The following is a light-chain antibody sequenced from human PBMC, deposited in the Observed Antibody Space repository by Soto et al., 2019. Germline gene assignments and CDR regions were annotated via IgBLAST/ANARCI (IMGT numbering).Light chain of an antibody. Sequence: DIQMTQSPSSLSASVGDRVTITCRASQSINSLLNWYQQIPGKAPKLLIYAASSLQSGVPSRFSGSGSGTDFTLTITSLQPEDFATYFCQQSYSTPWTFGQGTKVEIK. CDR1: QSINSL. J-gene: IGKJ1*01. V-gene: IGKV1-39*01. CDR2: AAS. CDR3: QQSYSTPWT.